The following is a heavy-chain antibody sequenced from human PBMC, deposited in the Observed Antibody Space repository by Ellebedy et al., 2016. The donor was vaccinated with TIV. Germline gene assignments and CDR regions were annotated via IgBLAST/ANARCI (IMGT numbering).Heavy chain of an antibody. CDR2: IKEDGSEK. CDR1: GFTFTIYW. J-gene: IGHJ4*02. CDR3: GRGAIVDY. D-gene: IGHD3-16*02. V-gene: IGHV3-7*04. Sequence: GESLKISCAASGFTFTIYWMTWVRQAPGKGLEWVANIKEDGSEKYYVDSVKGRFTISRDNAKNSVYLQMNSLRAEDTAVYYCGRGAIVDYWGQGTLVTVSS.